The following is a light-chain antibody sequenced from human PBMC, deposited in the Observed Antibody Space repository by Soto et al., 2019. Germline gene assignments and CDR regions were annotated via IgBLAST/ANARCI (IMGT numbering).Light chain of an antibody. Sequence: QSALTQPRSVSGSPGQSVTISCTGTSSDVGGYNCVSWYQLHPGKAPKLMIYDVSERPSGVPDRFSGYKSGNTASLTISGLQAEDEADYYCCSYAGSPYVFGTGTKLTVL. V-gene: IGLV2-11*01. J-gene: IGLJ1*01. CDR1: SSDVGGYNC. CDR3: CSYAGSPYV. CDR2: DVS.